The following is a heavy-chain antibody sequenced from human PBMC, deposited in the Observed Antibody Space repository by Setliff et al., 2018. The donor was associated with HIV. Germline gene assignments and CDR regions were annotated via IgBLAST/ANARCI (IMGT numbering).Heavy chain of an antibody. CDR3: VREVDYSDWDY. Sequence: GSLRLSCAASGFTFSIYTMQGVRQAPGKGLEWVSSIESSGTYTYYADSLKGRFTISRDNAKNSLWLQMNSLRADDTALYYCVREVDYSDWDYWGQGTLVTVSS. D-gene: IGHD4-17*01. V-gene: IGHV3-21*01. CDR1: GFTFSIYT. J-gene: IGHJ4*02. CDR2: IESSGTYT.